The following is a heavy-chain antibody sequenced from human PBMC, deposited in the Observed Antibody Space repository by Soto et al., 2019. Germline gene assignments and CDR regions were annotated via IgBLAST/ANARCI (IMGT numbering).Heavy chain of an antibody. CDR3: AKDQKWAAAAGYYYYYYGMDV. D-gene: IGHD6-13*01. V-gene: IGHV3-23*01. Sequence: GGSLRLSCAASGFTFSSYAMSWVRQAPGKGLEWVSAISGSGGSTYYADSVKGRFTISRDNSKNTLYLQMNSLRAEDTAVYYCAKDQKWAAAAGYYYYYYGMDVWGQGTTVTVSS. CDR1: GFTFSSYA. CDR2: ISGSGGST. J-gene: IGHJ6*02.